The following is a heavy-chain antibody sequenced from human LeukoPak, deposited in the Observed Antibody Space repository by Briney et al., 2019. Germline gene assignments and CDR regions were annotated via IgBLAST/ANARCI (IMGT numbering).Heavy chain of an antibody. CDR3: AREAVAGTFDY. D-gene: IGHD6-19*01. CDR1: GFTFSSYA. Sequence: GGSLRLSCAASGFTFSSYAMHWVRQAPGTGLEWVAVISYDGSNKYYADSVKGRFTISRDNSKNTLYLQMNSLRAEDTAVYYCAREAVAGTFDYWGQGTLVTVSS. V-gene: IGHV3-30-3*01. J-gene: IGHJ4*02. CDR2: ISYDGSNK.